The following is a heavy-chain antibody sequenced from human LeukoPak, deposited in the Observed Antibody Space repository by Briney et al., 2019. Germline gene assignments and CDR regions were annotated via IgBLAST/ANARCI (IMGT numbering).Heavy chain of an antibody. D-gene: IGHD3-22*01. V-gene: IGHV1-18*01. CDR2: ISAYNGNT. Sequence: ASVKVSCKASGYTFTSYGISWVRQAPGQGHEWMGWISAYNGNTNYAQKLQGRVTMTTDTSTSTAYMELRSLRSDDTAVYYCAREIRYSYDSRGWMDYYGMDVWGQGTTVTVSS. J-gene: IGHJ6*02. CDR3: AREIRYSYDSRGWMDYYGMDV. CDR1: GYTFTSYG.